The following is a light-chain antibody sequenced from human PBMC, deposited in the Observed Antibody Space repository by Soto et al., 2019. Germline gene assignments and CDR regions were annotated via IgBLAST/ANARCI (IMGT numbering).Light chain of an antibody. CDR1: QGISIW. V-gene: IGKV1-5*03. CDR2: GTS. J-gene: IGKJ1*01. CDR3: QHYNDYSWT. Sequence: DIHVTQSPSTLSASVGDRVTITCRASQGISIWLAWYQQKPGRAPNLLIYGTSSLESGVPSRFSGSGSGTEFTLTISSLQPDDFATYYCQHYNDYSWTFGQGTKVEIK.